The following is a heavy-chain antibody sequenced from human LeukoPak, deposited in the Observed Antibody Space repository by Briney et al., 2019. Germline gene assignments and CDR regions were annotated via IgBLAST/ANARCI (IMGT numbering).Heavy chain of an antibody. CDR1: GYTFTGYY. CDR3: ARKTYFDY. J-gene: IGHJ4*02. Sequence: GASVNVSFMASGYTFTGYYMHWVRQAPGQGLEWMGWINPNSGGTNYAQKFQGRVTMTRDTSISTAYMALSRLRSDDTAVYYCARKTYFDYWGQGTLVTVSS. V-gene: IGHV1-2*02. CDR2: INPNSGGT.